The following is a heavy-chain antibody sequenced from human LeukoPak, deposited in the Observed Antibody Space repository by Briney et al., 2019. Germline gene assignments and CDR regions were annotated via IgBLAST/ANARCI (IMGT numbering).Heavy chain of an antibody. J-gene: IGHJ4*02. D-gene: IGHD6-13*01. CDR1: GFTFSTYW. CDR2: ISYDGSNK. V-gene: IGHV3-30*19. Sequence: PGGSLRLSCAGSGFTFSTYWMSWVRQAPGKGLEWVAVISYDGSNKYYADSVKGRFTISRDNSKNTLYLQMNSLRAEDTAVYYCARERAEPQQLGNFDYWGQGTLVTVSS. CDR3: ARERAEPQQLGNFDY.